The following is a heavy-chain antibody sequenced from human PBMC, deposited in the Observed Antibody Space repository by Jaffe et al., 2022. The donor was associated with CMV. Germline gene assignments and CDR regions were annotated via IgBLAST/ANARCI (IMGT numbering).Heavy chain of an antibody. CDR3: ALTGTAAPDFDY. D-gene: IGHD2-2*01. J-gene: IGHJ4*02. Sequence: QVQLVESGGGVVQPGRSLRLSCAASGFTFSSYGMHWVRQAPGKGLEWVAVISYDGSNKYYADSVKGRFTISRDNSKNTLYLQMNSLRAEDTAVYYCALTGTAAPDFDYWGQGTLVTVSS. CDR2: ISYDGSNK. CDR1: GFTFSSYG. V-gene: IGHV3-30*03.